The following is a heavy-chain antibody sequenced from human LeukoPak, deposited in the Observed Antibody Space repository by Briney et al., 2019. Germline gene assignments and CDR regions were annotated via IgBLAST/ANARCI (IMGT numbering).Heavy chain of an antibody. V-gene: IGHV3-15*01. J-gene: IGHJ4*02. CDR3: TTAVGVSAFDY. CDR2: IKSKTDGGTT. D-gene: IGHD1-26*01. Sequence: GGSLRLSCAASGITFSNAWMSWVRQAPGKGLEWVGRIKSKTDGGTTDYAAPVKGRFTISRDNSQNTLYLQMNSLKTEDTAVYYCTTAVGVSAFDYWGQGTLVTVSS. CDR1: GITFSNAW.